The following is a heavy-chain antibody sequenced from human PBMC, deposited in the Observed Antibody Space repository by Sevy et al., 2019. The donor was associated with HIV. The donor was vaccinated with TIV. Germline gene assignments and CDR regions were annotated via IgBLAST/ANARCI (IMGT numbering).Heavy chain of an antibody. CDR2: IKQDAGQK. Sequence: GGSLRLSCAASGFTFSKYWMGWVRRAQGKGLGWVANIKQDAGQKYYVDSVKGRFTISRDNAKNSLYLQMNSLRAEDTAVYFCARDDGNYYFHYWGQGTLVTVSS. D-gene: IGHD1-7*01. CDR3: ARDDGNYYFHY. J-gene: IGHJ4*02. V-gene: IGHV3-7*01. CDR1: GFTFSKYW.